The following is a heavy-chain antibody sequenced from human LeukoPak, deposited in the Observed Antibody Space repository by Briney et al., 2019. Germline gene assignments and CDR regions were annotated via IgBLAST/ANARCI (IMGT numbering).Heavy chain of an antibody. D-gene: IGHD6-13*01. CDR3: ARHDGSSWYYAFDV. Sequence: SETLSLTCTVSGVSISSYYWSWIRQPPGKGLEWIGYIYYSGNTNYNPSLKSRVTISLDTSKNQFSLKLSSVTAADTAVYYCARHDGSSWYYAFDVWGQGTMVTVSS. CDR2: IYYSGNT. J-gene: IGHJ3*01. V-gene: IGHV4-59*08. CDR1: GVSISSYY.